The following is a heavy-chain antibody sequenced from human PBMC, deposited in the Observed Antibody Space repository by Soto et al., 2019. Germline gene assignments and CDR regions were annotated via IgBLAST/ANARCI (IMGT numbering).Heavy chain of an antibody. CDR3: ARDSLAVAGGNFFDY. J-gene: IGHJ4*02. V-gene: IGHV3-7*01. CDR1: GFTFSDYW. CDR2: IKKDGTEK. D-gene: IGHD6-19*01. Sequence: EVQLVESGGGLVQPGGSLRLSCAASGFTFSDYWMTWVRQAPGKGLEWVANIKKDGTEKYYVDSVKGRFSISRDNAKSSLYLQMNSLRAEDTAVYYCARDSLAVAGGNFFDYWGQGTLVTVSS.